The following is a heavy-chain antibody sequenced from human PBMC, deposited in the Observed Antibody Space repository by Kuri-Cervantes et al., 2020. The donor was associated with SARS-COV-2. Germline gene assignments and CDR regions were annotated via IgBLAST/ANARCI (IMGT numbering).Heavy chain of an antibody. V-gene: IGHV3-33*01. D-gene: IGHD5-18*01. Sequence: LSLTCAASGFTVSDYGMHWVRQAPGKGLEWLAIMWDDGTNEFYADSVKGRFTISRENSKNTLCLQMNDLRAEDTAVYYCARGKGSTYGHFDFWGQGTLVTVSS. CDR1: GFTVSDYG. CDR3: ARGKGSTYGHFDF. CDR2: MWDDGTNE. J-gene: IGHJ4*02.